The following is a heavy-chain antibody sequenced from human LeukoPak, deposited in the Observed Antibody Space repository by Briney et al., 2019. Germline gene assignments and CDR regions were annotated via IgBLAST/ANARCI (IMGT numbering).Heavy chain of an antibody. CDR1: GGSISSSSYY. Sequence: SETLSLTCTVSGGSISSSSYYWGWIRQPPGKGLEWIGSIYYSGSTYYNPSLKSRVTISVDTSKNQFSLKLSSVTAADTAVYYCARDPRTTKNAFDIWGQGTMVTVSS. J-gene: IGHJ3*02. D-gene: IGHD4-11*01. V-gene: IGHV4-39*02. CDR3: ARDPRTTKNAFDI. CDR2: IYYSGST.